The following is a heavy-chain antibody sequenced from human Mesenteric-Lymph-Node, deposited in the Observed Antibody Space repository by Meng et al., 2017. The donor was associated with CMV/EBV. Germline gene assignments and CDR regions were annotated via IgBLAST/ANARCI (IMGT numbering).Heavy chain of an antibody. J-gene: IGHJ4*02. Sequence: GGSLRLSCAASGLTVGDNYMSWVRQAPGQGLEWVSILYTGGNSYYGDSVRGRFTISGDTSKNTLYLQMNSLRIEDTAMYYCARGWGYCSSTSCYLNDYWGQGTLVTVSS. V-gene: IGHV3-66*02. D-gene: IGHD2-2*01. CDR2: LYTGGNS. CDR1: GLTVGDNY. CDR3: ARGWGYCSSTSCYLNDY.